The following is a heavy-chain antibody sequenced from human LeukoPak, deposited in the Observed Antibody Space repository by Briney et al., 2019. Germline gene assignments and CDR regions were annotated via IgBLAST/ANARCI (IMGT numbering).Heavy chain of an antibody. J-gene: IGHJ4*02. D-gene: IGHD2-15*01. CDR1: GFTFDDYA. Sequence: GGSLRLSCAASGFTFDDYAMHWVREAAGKGGEGGSGISWNSGSIVYGDSVKGRFNISREKEKNSLYLKMNSLRAEDMALYYCAKAHKSSLMWYFDYWGQGTLVTVSS. CDR3: AKAHKSSLMWYFDY. V-gene: IGHV3-9*03. CDR2: ISWNSGSI.